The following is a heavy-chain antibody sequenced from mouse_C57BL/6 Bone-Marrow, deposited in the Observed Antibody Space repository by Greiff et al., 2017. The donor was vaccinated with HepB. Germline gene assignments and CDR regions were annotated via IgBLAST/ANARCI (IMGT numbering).Heavy chain of an antibody. J-gene: IGHJ2*01. CDR1: GFTFSDYY. CDR3: ARGGYYYGSSYFDY. Sequence: EVHLVESEGGLVQPGSSMKLSCTASGFTFSDYYMAWVRQVPAKGLEWVANINYDGSSTYYLDSLKSRFIISRDNAKNILYLQMSSLKSEDTATYYCARGGYYYGSSYFDYWGQGTTLTVSS. D-gene: IGHD1-1*01. V-gene: IGHV5-16*01. CDR2: INYDGSST.